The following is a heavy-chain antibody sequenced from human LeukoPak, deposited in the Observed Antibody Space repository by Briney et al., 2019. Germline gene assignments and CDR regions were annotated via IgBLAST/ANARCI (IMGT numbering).Heavy chain of an antibody. CDR1: GGTFSSYA. CDR2: IIPFFGAA. CDR3: ATGYYYGSGSYYHYYCYMDV. J-gene: IGHJ6*03. V-gene: IGHV1-69*06. Sequence: GASVKVSCKASGGTFSSYAISWVRQAPGQGLEWVGGIIPFFGAANYEQKFQGSVTITADKSTSTASTELSSLRSEDTAVYYCATGYYYGSGSYYHYYCYMDVWGKGPTVTVSS. D-gene: IGHD3-10*01.